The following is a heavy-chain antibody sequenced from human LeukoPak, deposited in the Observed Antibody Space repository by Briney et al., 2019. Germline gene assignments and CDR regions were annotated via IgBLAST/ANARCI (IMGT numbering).Heavy chain of an antibody. V-gene: IGHV4-31*03. J-gene: IGHJ4*02. CDR3: AIGGGGYSYALDC. CDR2: IYYSGST. D-gene: IGHD5-18*01. Sequence: NTSQTLSLTCTVSGASISSGGYYWRWFRQHPGKGLEWIGFIYYSGSTSYNPSLKSRITISVDTSKNQFSLKLSSVTAADTAVYYCAIGGGGYSYALDCWGQGTLVTVSS. CDR1: GASISSGGYY.